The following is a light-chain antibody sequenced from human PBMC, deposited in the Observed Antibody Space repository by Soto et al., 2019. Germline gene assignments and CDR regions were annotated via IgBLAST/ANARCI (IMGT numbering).Light chain of an antibody. CDR3: QQYNSYSKT. V-gene: IGKV1-5*01. CDR1: QTISSW. Sequence: DIQMPQSPSTLSGSVGDRVTITCRASQTISSWLAWYQQNPGKAPKLLIYDASSLESGVPSRFSGSGSGTEFTLTISSLQPDDFATYYCQQYNSYSKTFGQGTKVDI. J-gene: IGKJ1*01. CDR2: DAS.